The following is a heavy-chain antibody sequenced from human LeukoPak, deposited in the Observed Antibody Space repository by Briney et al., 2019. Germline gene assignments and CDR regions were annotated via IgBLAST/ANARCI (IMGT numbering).Heavy chain of an antibody. Sequence: GGSLRLSCAASGFTFSSYGMHWVRQAPGKGLEWVAVISYDGSNKYYADSVKGRFTISRDNSKNTLYLQMNSLRAEDTAVYYCARDPSPLLAMGYFDYWGQGTLVTVSS. J-gene: IGHJ4*02. CDR1: GFTFSSYG. D-gene: IGHD5-18*01. CDR2: ISYDGSNK. V-gene: IGHV3-30*03. CDR3: ARDPSPLLAMGYFDY.